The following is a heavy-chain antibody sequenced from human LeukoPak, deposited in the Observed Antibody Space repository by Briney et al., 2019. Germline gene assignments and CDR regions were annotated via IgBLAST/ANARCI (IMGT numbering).Heavy chain of an antibody. J-gene: IGHJ5*02. D-gene: IGHD2-15*01. CDR2: IYPGDSDI. CDR1: GYTFPNYW. Sequence: GASLQISCQGSGYTFPNYWIGWVRQLPGKGLELMGIIYPGDSDIRYSPSFQGQVTISADKSINTAYLQWKSLKVSDTAMYYCARGPRYFDAWGQGTLVTVSS. V-gene: IGHV5-51*01. CDR3: ARGPRYFDA.